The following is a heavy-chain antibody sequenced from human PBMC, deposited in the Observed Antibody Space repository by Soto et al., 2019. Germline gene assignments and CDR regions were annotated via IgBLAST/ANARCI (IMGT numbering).Heavy chain of an antibody. D-gene: IGHD3-22*01. J-gene: IGHJ5*02. CDR1: GASVSHGY. V-gene: IGHV4-59*02. CDR3: ARSYYDSTGFAVDP. CDR2: MYFGGSF. Sequence: SETLSLTCNVSGASVSHGYWSWIRQPPGKALEWIGFMYFGGSFNYNPSLTSRATISVETSKNQFSMKLTSVTASDTAVYYCARSYYDSTGFAVDPRGQGTLVTVSS.